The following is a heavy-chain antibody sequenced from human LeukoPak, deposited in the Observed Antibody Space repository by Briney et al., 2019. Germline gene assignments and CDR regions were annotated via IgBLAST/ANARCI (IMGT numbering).Heavy chain of an antibody. CDR1: GGSISSYY. J-gene: IGHJ4*02. Sequence: PSETLSLTCTVSGGSISSYYWSWIRQPPGKGLEWIGYIYYSGSTNYNPSLKSRVTISVDTSKNQFSLKLSSVTAADTAVYYCARLGAVAGTVFFDYWGQGTLVTVSS. V-gene: IGHV4-59*01. CDR3: ARLGAVAGTVFFDY. D-gene: IGHD6-19*01. CDR2: IYYSGST.